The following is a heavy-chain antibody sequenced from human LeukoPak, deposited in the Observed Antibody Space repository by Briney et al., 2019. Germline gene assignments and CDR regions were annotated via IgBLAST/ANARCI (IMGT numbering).Heavy chain of an antibody. CDR1: GFTFDDYA. Sequence: GGSLRLSCAASGFTFDDYAMHWVRQAPGKGLEWVSGISWNSGSIGYADSVKGRFTISRDNAKNSLYLQMNSLRAEDTALYYCAKTTYYYGSGSPTPYFDYWGQGTLVTVSS. CDR3: AKTTYYYGSGSPTPYFDY. D-gene: IGHD3-10*01. V-gene: IGHV3-9*01. CDR2: ISWNSGSI. J-gene: IGHJ4*02.